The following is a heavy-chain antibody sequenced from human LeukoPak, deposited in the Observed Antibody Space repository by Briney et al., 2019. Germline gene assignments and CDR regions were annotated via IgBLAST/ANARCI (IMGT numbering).Heavy chain of an antibody. CDR2: INHSGST. CDR1: GGSFSGYY. Sequence: SETLSLTCAVYGGSFSGYYWSWIRQPPGKGLERIGEINHSGSTNYNPSLKSRVTISVDTSKNQFSLKLSSVTAADTAVNYCARGRLIVVVPAAIHAFDIWGQGTMVTVSS. D-gene: IGHD2-2*01. V-gene: IGHV4-34*01. J-gene: IGHJ3*02. CDR3: ARGRLIVVVPAAIHAFDI.